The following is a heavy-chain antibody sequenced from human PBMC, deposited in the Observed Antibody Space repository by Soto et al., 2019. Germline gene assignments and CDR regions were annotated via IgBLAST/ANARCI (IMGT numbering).Heavy chain of an antibody. CDR1: GGSISSGGFY. J-gene: IGHJ6*02. V-gene: IGHV4-31*03. D-gene: IGHD6-6*01. CDR3: ARGAYSSSGYYYHGIDV. CDR2: IFYTGTT. Sequence: QVQLQESGPGLVKPSQTLSLTCNVSGGSISSGGFYWSWVRQHPGKGLEWIGYIFYTGTTYYSPSLKSRVTISVDTSETQFYLKLNSVSAADTAVYYCARGAYSSSGYYYHGIDVWGQGTTVTVSS.